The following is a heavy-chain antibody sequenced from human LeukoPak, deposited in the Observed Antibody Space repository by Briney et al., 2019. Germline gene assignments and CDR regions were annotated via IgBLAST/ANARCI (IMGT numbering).Heavy chain of an antibody. D-gene: IGHD3-10*01. J-gene: IGHJ5*02. CDR2: MSWQSGNI. V-gene: IGHV3-9*01. Sequence: GGSQRLSCAASGFTFDDYAMHWVRQAPGKGLEWVAGMSWQSGNIGFADSVKGRFTISRDNAKNPLYLQMNSLRADDTAVYYCAKAVRVRGSVGAPNWFDPWGEETLVTVS. CDR1: GFTFDDYA. CDR3: AKAVRVRGSVGAPNWFDP.